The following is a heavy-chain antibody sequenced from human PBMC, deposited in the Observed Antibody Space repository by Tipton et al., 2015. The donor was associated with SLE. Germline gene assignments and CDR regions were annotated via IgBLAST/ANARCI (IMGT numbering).Heavy chain of an antibody. CDR2: IYFTGST. Sequence: TLSLTCTVSGGSISSHYWGWIRQPPGKGLEWIGYIYFTGSTNYNPSLKSRVTISVDTSKNQFSLKLSSVTAADTAVYYCARVTRGPFDPWGQGTLVTVSS. D-gene: IGHD3-10*01. V-gene: IGHV4-59*11. J-gene: IGHJ5*02. CDR3: ARVTRGPFDP. CDR1: GGSISSHY.